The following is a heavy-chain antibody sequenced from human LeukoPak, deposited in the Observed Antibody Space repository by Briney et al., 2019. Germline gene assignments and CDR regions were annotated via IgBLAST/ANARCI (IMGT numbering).Heavy chain of an antibody. CDR2: ISSSSSYI. V-gene: IGHV3-21*04. CDR1: GFTFSSYS. Sequence: GGSLRLSCAASGFTFSSYSMNWVRQAPGKGLEWVSSISSSSSYIYYADSVKGRFTISRDNAKNSLYLQMNSLRAEDTAVYYCARDHGGGLRDYYYYMDVWGKGTTVTVSS. J-gene: IGHJ6*03. CDR3: ARDHGGGLRDYYYYMDV. D-gene: IGHD4-17*01.